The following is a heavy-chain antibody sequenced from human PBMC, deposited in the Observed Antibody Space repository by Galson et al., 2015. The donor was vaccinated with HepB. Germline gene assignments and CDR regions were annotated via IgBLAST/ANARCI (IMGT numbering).Heavy chain of an antibody. J-gene: IGHJ3*02. V-gene: IGHV1-69*06. CDR1: GGTFSSYA. Sequence: SVKVSCKASGGTFSSYAISWVRQAPGQGLEWMGGIIPIFGTANYAQKFQGRVTITADKSTSTAYMELSSLRSEDTAVYYCARGSITIFGVVMWGDAFDIWGQATMVTVSS. D-gene: IGHD3-3*01. CDR3: ARGSITIFGVVMWGDAFDI. CDR2: IIPIFGTA.